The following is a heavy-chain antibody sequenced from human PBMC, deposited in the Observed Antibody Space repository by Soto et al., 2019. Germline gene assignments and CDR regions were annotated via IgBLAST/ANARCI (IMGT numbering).Heavy chain of an antibody. CDR1: GFPFSDSA. J-gene: IGHJ4*02. V-gene: IGHV3-73*01. CDR2: IRSKGNNYAT. CDR3: TRVQYYQDTSGYLSYFDQ. Sequence: PGGSLRLSCAASGFPFSDSALHWVRQASGKGLEWVGRIRSKGNNYATAYAASVKGRFTISRDDSKSIAYLQMNSLKIEDTAVNFCTRVQYYQDTSGYLSYFDQWGQGILVTVSS. D-gene: IGHD3-22*01.